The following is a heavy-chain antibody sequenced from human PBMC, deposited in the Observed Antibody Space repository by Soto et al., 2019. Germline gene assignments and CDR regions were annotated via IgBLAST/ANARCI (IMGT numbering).Heavy chain of an antibody. D-gene: IGHD2-2*01. CDR2: IDSYSNFI. J-gene: IGHJ6*02. CDR3: ARGYCTRSSCYIGGFYYYGMDV. Sequence: GGSLRLSCAASGFTFSRYSMNWVRQAPGKGLEWVSSIDSYSNFIYYADSVKGRFIISRDNARNSLFLQMSSLRAEDTAVYYCARGYCTRSSCYIGGFYYYGMDVWGQGATVTVSS. CDR1: GFTFSRYS. V-gene: IGHV3-21*01.